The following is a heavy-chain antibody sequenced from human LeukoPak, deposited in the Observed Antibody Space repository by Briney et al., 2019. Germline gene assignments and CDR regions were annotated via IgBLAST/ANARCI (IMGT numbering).Heavy chain of an antibody. D-gene: IGHD2-2*01. CDR3: ARPGYCSSTSCYLDVGY. V-gene: IGHV4-30-4*01. J-gene: IGHJ4*02. Sequence: SETLSLTCTVSGGSVSSGSYYWSWIRQPPGKGLEWIGHIYYSGSTYYNPSLKSRVTISVDTSKNQFSLKLSSVTAADTAVYYCARPGYCSSTSCYLDVGYWGQGTLVTVSS. CDR2: IYYSGST. CDR1: GGSVSSGSYY.